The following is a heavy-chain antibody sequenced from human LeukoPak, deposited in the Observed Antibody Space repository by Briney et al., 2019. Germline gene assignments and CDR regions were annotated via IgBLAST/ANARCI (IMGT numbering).Heavy chain of an antibody. V-gene: IGHV4-59*08. CDR3: ARQFEF. CDR2: IYSSGSI. Sequence: PSETLSLTCTVFGGSLSSYYWVWVRQPPGKGLEWIGLIYSSGSIKYNPSLKSRLTISLDTSKNQIFLKLTSVTAADTAIYYCARQFEFWGQGTLVTVSS. CDR1: GGSLSSYY. J-gene: IGHJ4*02.